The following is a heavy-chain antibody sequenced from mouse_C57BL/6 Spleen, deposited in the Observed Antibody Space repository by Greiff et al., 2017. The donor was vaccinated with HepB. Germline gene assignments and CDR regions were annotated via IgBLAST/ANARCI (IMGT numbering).Heavy chain of an antibody. CDR1: GYTFTSYW. CDR3: ARTGTFYAMDY. D-gene: IGHD4-1*01. J-gene: IGHJ4*01. Sequence: QVQLQQPGAELVKPGASVKLSCKASGYTFTSYWMQWVKQRPGQGLEWIGEIDPSDSYTNYNQKFKGRATLTVDTSSSTAYVQLSSLTSEDSAVSYCARTGTFYAMDYWGQGTSVTVSS. V-gene: IGHV1-50*01. CDR2: IDPSDSYT.